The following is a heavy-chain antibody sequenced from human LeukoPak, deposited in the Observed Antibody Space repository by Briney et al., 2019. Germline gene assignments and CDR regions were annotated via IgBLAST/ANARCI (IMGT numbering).Heavy chain of an antibody. CDR1: GFTFSSYA. D-gene: IGHD6-13*01. Sequence: GASLRLSCAASGFTFSSYAMSWVRQAPGKGLEWVSAISGSGGSTYYADSVKGRFTTSRDNSKNTLYLQMNSLRAEDTAVYYCAKVALAAAEDYYYGMDVWGQGTTVTVSS. CDR3: AKVALAAAEDYYYGMDV. V-gene: IGHV3-23*01. CDR2: ISGSGGST. J-gene: IGHJ6*02.